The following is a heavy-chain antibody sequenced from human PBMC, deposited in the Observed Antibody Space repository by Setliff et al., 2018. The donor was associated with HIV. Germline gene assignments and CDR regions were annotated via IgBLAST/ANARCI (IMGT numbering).Heavy chain of an antibody. J-gene: IGHJ4*02. D-gene: IGHD2-15*01. CDR1: GYTFTSYG. V-gene: IGHV1-18*01. CDR3: ATDDHCSGGSCFLTMDY. CDR2: ISAYNGNT. Sequence: ASVKVSCKASGYTFTSYGISWVRQAPGQGLEWMGWISAYNGNTNYAQKLQGRVTMTTDTSTSTAYMELTSLRSEDTAVYYCATDDHCSGGSCFLTMDYWGLGTLVTVSS.